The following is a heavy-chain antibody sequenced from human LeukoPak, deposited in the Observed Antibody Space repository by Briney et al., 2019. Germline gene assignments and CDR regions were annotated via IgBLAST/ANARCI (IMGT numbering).Heavy chain of an antibody. Sequence: PSETLSLTCTVFGGSISSHYWTWIRQPPGKTLEWIGYVFDTGRTKDNPSPKSRLTLSADTSKNQLSLRLSSVTAADTAVYYCATIKRGSIYGYFDFWGRGILVTVSS. CDR2: VFDTGRT. D-gene: IGHD5-18*01. CDR1: GGSISSHY. CDR3: ATIKRGSIYGYFDF. J-gene: IGHJ4*01. V-gene: IGHV4-59*11.